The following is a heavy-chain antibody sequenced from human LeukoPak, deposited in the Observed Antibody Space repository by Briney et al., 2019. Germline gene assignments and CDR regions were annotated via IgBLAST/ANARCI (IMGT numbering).Heavy chain of an antibody. Sequence: SETLSLTCTVSGGSMKRYYWSWIRQPPGKGLEWIAYIYYSGSTNYNPSLKSRVTISVDTSKNQFSLRLSSVTAADTAVYYCARGAPAQYWNFHLWGRGTLVTVSS. J-gene: IGHJ2*01. D-gene: IGHD2-2*01. CDR3: ARGAPAQYWNFHL. CDR1: GGSMKRYY. CDR2: IYYSGST. V-gene: IGHV4-59*01.